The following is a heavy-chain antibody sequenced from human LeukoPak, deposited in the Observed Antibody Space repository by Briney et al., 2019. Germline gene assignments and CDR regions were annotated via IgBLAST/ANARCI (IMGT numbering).Heavy chain of an antibody. CDR1: GFTFGDYS. D-gene: IGHD3-3*01. V-gene: IGHV3-49*04. Sequence: GGSLRLSCTASGFTFGDYSLSWVRQAPEKGLEWVGFIRRKGYGGTTEYAPSVKGSFIISRDDSKSTAYLQMNSLKTEDTAVYYCTRDHDFWSGPFDVWGKGTTVTVSS. J-gene: IGHJ6*04. CDR2: IRRKGYGGTT. CDR3: TRDHDFWSGPFDV.